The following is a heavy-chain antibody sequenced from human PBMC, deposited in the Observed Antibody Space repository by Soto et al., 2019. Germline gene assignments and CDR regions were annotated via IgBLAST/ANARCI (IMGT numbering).Heavy chain of an antibody. CDR2: ISGSGGST. D-gene: IGHD3-22*01. J-gene: IGHJ1*01. CDR3: AKDRLGSSGYRRQYTYFQH. V-gene: IGHV3-23*01. CDR1: GFTFSSYA. Sequence: EVQLLESGGGLVQPGGSLRLSCAASGFTFSSYAMSWVRQAPRKGLEWGSAISGSGGSTYYADSVKGRFTICRDNSKNTMYLQMNSLGAEDTAVYYCAKDRLGSSGYRRQYTYFQHWGQGTLVTVSS.